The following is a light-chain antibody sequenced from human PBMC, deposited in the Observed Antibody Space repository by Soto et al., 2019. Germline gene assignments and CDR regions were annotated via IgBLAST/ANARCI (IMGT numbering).Light chain of an antibody. J-gene: IGLJ1*01. CDR1: SSDIGPYDY. Sequence: QSALTQPASVSGSPGQSITISCSGASSDIGPYDYVSWYQHHPGRAPKLLIYEVSNRPSGVSYRFSGSKSGKTASLTISGLQAEDEGDYYCTTFAPGRIYVFGSGTKLTVL. V-gene: IGLV2-14*01. CDR2: EVS. CDR3: TTFAPGRIYV.